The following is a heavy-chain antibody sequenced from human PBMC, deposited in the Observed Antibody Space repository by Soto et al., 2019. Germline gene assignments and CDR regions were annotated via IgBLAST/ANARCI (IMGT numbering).Heavy chain of an antibody. CDR2: IYYSGST. Sequence: SETLSLTCTVSGGSISSYYWSWIRQPPGKGLEWIGYIYYSGSTNYNPSLKSRVTISVDTSKNQFSLKLSSVTAADTAVYYCARHPYYDFWSVGYYYMDVWGKGTTVTVSS. CDR1: GGSISSYY. CDR3: ARHPYYDFWSVGYYYMDV. J-gene: IGHJ6*03. D-gene: IGHD3-3*01. V-gene: IGHV4-59*08.